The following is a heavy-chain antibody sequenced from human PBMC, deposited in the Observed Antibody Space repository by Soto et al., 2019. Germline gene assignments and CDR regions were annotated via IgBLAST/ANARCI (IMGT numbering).Heavy chain of an antibody. CDR3: ARDRSSSGWNTWDYYYYGMDV. D-gene: IGHD6-19*01. Sequence: GGSLRLSCAASGFTFSSYAMHWVRQAPGKGLEWVAVISYDGSNKYYADSVKGRFTISRDNSKNTLYLQMNSLRAEDTAVYYCARDRSSSGWNTWDYYYYGMDVWGQGTTVTVSS. CDR1: GFTFSSYA. V-gene: IGHV3-30-3*01. CDR2: ISYDGSNK. J-gene: IGHJ6*02.